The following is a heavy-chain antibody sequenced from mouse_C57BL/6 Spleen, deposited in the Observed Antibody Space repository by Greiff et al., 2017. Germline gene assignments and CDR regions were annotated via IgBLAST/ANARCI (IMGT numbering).Heavy chain of an antibody. J-gene: IGHJ4*01. Sequence: VQLQQPGAELVKPGASVKMSCKASGYTFTSYWITWVKQRPGQGLEWIGDIYPGSGSTNYNEKFKSKATLTVDTSSSTAYMQLSRLTSEDSAVFYCARESDYYGSSYETGAMDYWGQGTSVTVSS. V-gene: IGHV1-55*01. CDR1: GYTFTSYW. CDR3: ARESDYYGSSYETGAMDY. CDR2: IYPGSGST. D-gene: IGHD1-1*01.